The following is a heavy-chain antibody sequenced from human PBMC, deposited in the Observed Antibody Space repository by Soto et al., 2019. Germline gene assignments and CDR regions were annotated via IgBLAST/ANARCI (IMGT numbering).Heavy chain of an antibody. J-gene: IGHJ4*02. V-gene: IGHV3-23*01. Sequence: GGSLRLSCAASGFTFNTHAMSWVRQAPGKGLEWVAGISGSGVGTFYAHYVQGRFTISRDNSKNTLYLEMNSLRAEDTAIYYCAKPLLTSGIRVVPFDYWGLGTLVTVSS. CDR2: ISGSGVGT. CDR3: AKPLLTSGIRVVPFDY. CDR1: GFTFNTHA. D-gene: IGHD3-10*01.